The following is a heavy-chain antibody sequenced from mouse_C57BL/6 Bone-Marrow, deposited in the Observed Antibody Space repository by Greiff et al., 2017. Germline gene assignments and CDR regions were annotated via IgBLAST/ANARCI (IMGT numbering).Heavy chain of an antibody. D-gene: IGHD2-3*01. CDR1: GFNIKDDY. V-gene: IGHV14-4*01. CDR2: IDPENGDT. Sequence: EVKLMESGAELVRPGASVKLSCTASGFNIKDDYMHWVKQRPEQGLEWIGWIDPENGDTEYASKFQGKATITADTSSNTAYLQLSSLTSEDTAVYYCTTPTYDGYWGQGTTLTVSS. J-gene: IGHJ2*01. CDR3: TTPTYDGY.